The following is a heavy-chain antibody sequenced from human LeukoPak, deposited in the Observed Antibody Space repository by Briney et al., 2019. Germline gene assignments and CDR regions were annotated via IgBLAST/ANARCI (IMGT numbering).Heavy chain of an antibody. CDR1: GGSISSSSYY. J-gene: IGHJ6*02. Sequence: PSETLSLTCTVSGGSISSSSYYWGWIRQPPGKGLEWIGSIYYSGSTYYNPSLKSRVTISVDTSKNQFSLKLSSVTAADTAVYYCARASPPNGAPANYYYYGMDVWGQGTTVTVSS. CDR2: IYYSGST. CDR3: ARASPPNGAPANYYYYGMDV. V-gene: IGHV4-39*01. D-gene: IGHD6-25*01.